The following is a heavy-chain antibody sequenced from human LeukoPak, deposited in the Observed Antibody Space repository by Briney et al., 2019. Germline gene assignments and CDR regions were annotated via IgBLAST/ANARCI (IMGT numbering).Heavy chain of an antibody. CDR3: ARSLIDYDILTGYYESHYFDY. D-gene: IGHD3-9*01. CDR2: ISSRSSYI. J-gene: IGHJ4*02. V-gene: IGHV3-21*01. CDR1: GFTFSSYS. Sequence: GGSLRLSCAASGFTFSSYSMNWVRQAPGKGLEWVSSISSRSSYIYYADSGKGRFTISRDNAKNSLYLQMNSLRAEDTAVYYCARSLIDYDILTGYYESHYFDYWGQGTLVTVSS.